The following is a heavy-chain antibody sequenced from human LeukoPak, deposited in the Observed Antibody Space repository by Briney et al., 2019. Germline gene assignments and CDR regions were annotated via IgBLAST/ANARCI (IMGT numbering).Heavy chain of an antibody. CDR3: ARDTYYYDSSGYPPLHDAFDI. D-gene: IGHD3-22*01. V-gene: IGHV3-53*01. CDR1: GFTFSSYS. Sequence: GGSLRLSCAASGFTFSSYSMNWVRQAPGKGLEWVSVIYSGGSTYYADSVKGRFTISRDNSKNTLYLQMNSLRAEDTAVYYCARDTYYYDSSGYPPLHDAFDIWGQGTMVTVSS. J-gene: IGHJ3*02. CDR2: IYSGGST.